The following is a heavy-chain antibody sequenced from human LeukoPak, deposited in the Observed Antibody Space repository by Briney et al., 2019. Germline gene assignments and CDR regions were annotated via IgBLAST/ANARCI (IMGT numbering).Heavy chain of an antibody. CDR3: ARASGPAANPFDY. V-gene: IGHV1-69*05. CDR1: GGTFSSYA. J-gene: IGHJ4*02. Sequence: ASVKVSCKASGGTFSSYAISWVRQAPGQGLEWMGGINPIFGTANYAQKFQGRVTITTDESTSTAYMELSSLRSEDTAVYYCARASGPAANPFDYWGQGTLVTVSS. D-gene: IGHD2-2*01. CDR2: INPIFGTA.